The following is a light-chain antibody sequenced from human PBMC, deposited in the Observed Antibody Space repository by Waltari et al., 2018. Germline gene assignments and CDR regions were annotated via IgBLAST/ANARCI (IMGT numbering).Light chain of an antibody. CDR1: SGDVGTYDY. J-gene: IGLJ2*01. CDR2: EVT. V-gene: IGLV2-8*01. CDR3: GSYADSSTFL. Sequence: QSALTQPPSASGPPGQSVPNSSTGTSGDVGTYDYVSRYQQYPGKPPRVLIYEVTKRPSGVPGRFSGSKSGNTASLTVSGLQAEDEASYYCGSYADSSTFLFGGGTKLTVL.